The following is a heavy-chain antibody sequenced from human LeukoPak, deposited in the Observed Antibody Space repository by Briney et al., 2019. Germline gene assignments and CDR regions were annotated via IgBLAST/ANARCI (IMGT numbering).Heavy chain of an antibody. CDR1: GYTLTELS. CDR3: AREFGYYDSSGYLNWFDP. V-gene: IGHV1-46*01. CDR2: INPSGGST. J-gene: IGHJ5*02. D-gene: IGHD3-22*01. Sequence: GASVKVSCKVSGYTLTELSMHWVRQAPGQGLEWMGIINPSGGSTSYAQKFQGRVTMTRGTSTSTVYMELSSLRSEDTAVYYCAREFGYYDSSGYLNWFDPWGQGTLVTVSS.